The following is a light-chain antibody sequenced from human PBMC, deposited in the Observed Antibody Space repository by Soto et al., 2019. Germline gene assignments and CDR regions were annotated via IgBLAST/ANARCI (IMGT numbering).Light chain of an antibody. CDR1: SSDVGAYNY. J-gene: IGLJ3*02. V-gene: IGLV2-14*01. CDR3: NSYTRSSTLV. CDR2: EVS. Sequence: QSALTQPASVSGSPGQSITISCTGTSSDVGAYNYVSWYQQHPGKAPKLMIYEVSNRPSGVSNRFSGSKSGNTASLTISGLQVEDEADYYCNSYTRSSTLVFGGGTKLTVL.